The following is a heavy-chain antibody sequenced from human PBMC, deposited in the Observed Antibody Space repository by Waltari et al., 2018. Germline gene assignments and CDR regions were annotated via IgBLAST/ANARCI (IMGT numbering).Heavy chain of an antibody. D-gene: IGHD3-3*01. CDR1: GFTVRDNY. V-gene: IGHV3-53*01. CDR2: IYNDGST. CDR3: AKRFLVYGTTGGVDY. Sequence: EEQLVESGGRLVQSGGSLRLSCAASGFTVRDNYMTWVRQAPGKGLEWVSVIYNDGSTCYAESVKGRFTISRDNSRNTLYLQMHSLRAEDTAVYYCAKRFLVYGTTGGVDYWGQGALVIVSS. J-gene: IGHJ4*02.